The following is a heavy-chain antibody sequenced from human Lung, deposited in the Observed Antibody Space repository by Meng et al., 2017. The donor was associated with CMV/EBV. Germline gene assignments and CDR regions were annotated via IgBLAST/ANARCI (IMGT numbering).Heavy chain of an antibody. D-gene: IGHD5-24*01. J-gene: IGHJ6*02. V-gene: IGHV4-34*01. CDR1: GGSFSGYY. CDR2: INHSGST. Sequence: GSLRLSCAVYGGSFSGYYWSWIRQPPGKGLEWIGEINHSGSTNYNPSLKSRVTISVDTSKNQFSLKLSSVTAADTAVYYCARWATANYYYYGMDVWGQGNTVT. CDR3: ARWATANYYYYGMDV.